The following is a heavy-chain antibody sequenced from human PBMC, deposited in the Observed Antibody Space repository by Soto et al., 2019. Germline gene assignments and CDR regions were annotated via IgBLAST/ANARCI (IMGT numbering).Heavy chain of an antibody. CDR3: ASDPYYYASEY. CDR1: GFTFSDSY. Sequence: NPGGSLRLSCAASGFTFSDSYMTWIRQAPGKGLEWVSYISGSGETTYYADSVKGRFTVSRDNAKKSLYLQMNSLRAEDTAVYYCASDPYYYASEYWGQGTLVTVSS. D-gene: IGHD3-10*01. V-gene: IGHV3-11*01. J-gene: IGHJ4*02. CDR2: ISGSGETT.